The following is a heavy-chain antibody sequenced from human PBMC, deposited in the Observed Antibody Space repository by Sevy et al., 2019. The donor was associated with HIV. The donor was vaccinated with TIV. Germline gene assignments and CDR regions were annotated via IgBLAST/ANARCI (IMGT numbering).Heavy chain of an antibody. J-gene: IGHJ4*02. Sequence: SETLSLSCTVSGGSISSYYWSWIRQPAGKGLEWIGRIYTSGSTNYNPSLKSRVTMSVDTSKNQFSLRLASVTAADTAVYYCAREGYYYDNSGYYYEPGNFDYWGQGTLVTVSS. CDR2: IYTSGST. CDR1: GGSISSYY. CDR3: AREGYYYDNSGYYYEPGNFDY. V-gene: IGHV4-4*07. D-gene: IGHD3-22*01.